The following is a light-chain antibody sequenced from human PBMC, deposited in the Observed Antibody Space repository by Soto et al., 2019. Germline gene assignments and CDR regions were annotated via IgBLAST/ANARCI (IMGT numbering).Light chain of an antibody. CDR3: RSYTSIKSVV. V-gene: IGLV2-14*01. Sequence: HSALTQPASVSGSPGQSITISCTGTSSDIGTYNYVSWFQHHPGKTPKLIIFEVSNRPSGVSDRFSGFKSANTAYLTISGVQPDDDAYYHCRSYTSIKSVVFGGGTK. CDR1: SSDIGTYNY. CDR2: EVS. J-gene: IGLJ2*01.